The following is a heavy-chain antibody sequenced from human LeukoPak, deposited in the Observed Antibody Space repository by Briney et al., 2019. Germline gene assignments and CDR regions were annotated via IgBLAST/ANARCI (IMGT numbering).Heavy chain of an antibody. Sequence: GGSLRLSCAASGFTFSSYWMNWARQAPGKGLEWVASINHNGNVNYYVDSVKGRFTISRDNAKNSLYLQMSNLRAEDTAVYFCARGGGLDVWGHGTTVTVSS. J-gene: IGHJ6*02. D-gene: IGHD3-16*01. CDR2: INHNGNVN. V-gene: IGHV3-7*03. CDR1: GFTFSSYW. CDR3: ARGGGLDV.